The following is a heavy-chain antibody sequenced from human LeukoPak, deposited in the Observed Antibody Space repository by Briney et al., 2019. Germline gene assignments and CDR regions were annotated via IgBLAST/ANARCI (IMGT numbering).Heavy chain of an antibody. CDR1: GFTFSSYG. V-gene: IGHV3-30*03. J-gene: IGHJ4*02. CDR3: APVEAVVVPAADY. Sequence: GRSLRLSCAASGFTFSSYGMHWVRQAPGKGLEWVAVISYDGSNKYYADSVKGRFTISRDNSKNTLYLQMNSLRAEDTAVYYCAPVEAVVVPAADYWGQGTLVTVSS. CDR2: ISYDGSNK. D-gene: IGHD2-2*01.